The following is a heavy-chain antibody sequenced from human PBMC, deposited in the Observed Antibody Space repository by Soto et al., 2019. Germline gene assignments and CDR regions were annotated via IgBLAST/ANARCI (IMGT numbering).Heavy chain of an antibody. V-gene: IGHV4-59*01. CDR2: IYYSGST. D-gene: IGHD6-13*01. J-gene: IGHJ6*02. CDR3: ARARSSRSYYYGMDV. CDR1: SGSISSYY. Sequence: PSETLSLTCTVSSGSISSYYWSWIRQPPGKGLEWIGYIYYSGSTNYNPSLKSRVTISVDTSKNQFSLKLSSVTAADTAVYYCARARSSRSYYYGMDVWGQGTTVPVSS.